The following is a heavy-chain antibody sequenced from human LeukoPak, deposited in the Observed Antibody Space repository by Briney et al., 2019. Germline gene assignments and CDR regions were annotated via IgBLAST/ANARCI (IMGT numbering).Heavy chain of an antibody. Sequence: GGSLRLSCAASGFTFSSYGMHWVRQAPGKGLEWVAVTWYDGSNKYYADSVKGRFTISRDNSKNTLYLQMNSLRAEDTAVYYCARDIADRIFDYWGQGTLVTVSS. J-gene: IGHJ4*02. D-gene: IGHD1-14*01. CDR3: ARDIADRIFDY. CDR2: TWYDGSNK. CDR1: GFTFSSYG. V-gene: IGHV3-33*01.